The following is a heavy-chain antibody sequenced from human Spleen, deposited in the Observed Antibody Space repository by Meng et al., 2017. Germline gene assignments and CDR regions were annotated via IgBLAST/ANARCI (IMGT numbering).Heavy chain of an antibody. Sequence: GASLKISCTTSGFTFGDYAMSWVRQAPGKGLEWVSFIRSKTYGETTEYAASVKGRFTISRDASPSIAYLQMNNLKTEDTAVYYCTREGKFSNWYLDSWGQGALVTVSS. V-gene: IGHV3-49*04. CDR2: IRSKTYGETT. CDR3: TREGKFSNWYLDS. D-gene: IGHD6-13*01. J-gene: IGHJ4*02. CDR1: GFTFGDYA.